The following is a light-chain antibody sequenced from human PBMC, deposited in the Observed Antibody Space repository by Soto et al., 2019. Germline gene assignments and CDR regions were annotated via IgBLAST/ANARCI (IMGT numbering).Light chain of an antibody. CDR2: EVS. V-gene: IGLV2-14*03. J-gene: IGLJ1*01. Sequence: LAPPPSRFGLPGQSITTPFGWTRRYIGAYDYVSWYQQHPGRAPKLIIYEVSHRFSGLSYRFSGSKSGNTASLTISGLQAEDEGDYYCTSFAPGRIYVFGSGTKVTVL. CDR1: RRYIGAYDY. CDR3: TSFAPGRIYV.